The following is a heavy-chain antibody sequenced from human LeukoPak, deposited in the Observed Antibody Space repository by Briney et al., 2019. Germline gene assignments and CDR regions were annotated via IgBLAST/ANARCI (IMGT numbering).Heavy chain of an antibody. J-gene: IGHJ4*02. Sequence: ASVKVSCKASGYTFTSYGISWVRQAPGQGLEWMGWISAYNGNTNYAQKLQGRVTMTTDTSTGTAYMELRSLRSDDTAVFYCARVKRYGSGTTGGDYWGQGTLVTVSS. CDR3: ARVKRYGSGTTGGDY. CDR2: ISAYNGNT. CDR1: GYTFTSYG. D-gene: IGHD3-10*01. V-gene: IGHV1-18*04.